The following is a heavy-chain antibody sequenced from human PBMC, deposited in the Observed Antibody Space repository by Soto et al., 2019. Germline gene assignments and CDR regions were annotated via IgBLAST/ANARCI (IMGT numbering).Heavy chain of an antibody. Sequence: QVQLVQSGAEVKKPGASVKVSCKASGYTFTSYDINWVRQATGQGLELMGWMNPNSGNTGYAQKFQGRVTMTRNTSISKAYMELSSQRSEDTAVYYCARGLRRVWDYDPYYCYYYMDVWGKGTTVTVSS. CDR1: GYTFTSYD. CDR2: MNPNSGNT. D-gene: IGHD2-8*01. V-gene: IGHV1-8*01. J-gene: IGHJ6*03. CDR3: ARGLRRVWDYDPYYCYYYMDV.